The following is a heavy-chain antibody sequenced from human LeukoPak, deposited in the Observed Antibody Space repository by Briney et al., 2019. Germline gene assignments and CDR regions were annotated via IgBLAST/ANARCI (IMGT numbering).Heavy chain of an antibody. Sequence: GGSLRLSCVDSGFSVGPYYMSWVRQAPGKGLEWVSVIYSGGSTYYIDSVRGRFTISRDNSKNTLYLQMNSLRAEDTAMYYCARDCYFDSCYWGQGTLVTVSS. CDR1: GFSVGPYY. D-gene: IGHD2-15*01. CDR2: IYSGGST. J-gene: IGHJ4*02. V-gene: IGHV3-53*01. CDR3: ARDCYFDSCY.